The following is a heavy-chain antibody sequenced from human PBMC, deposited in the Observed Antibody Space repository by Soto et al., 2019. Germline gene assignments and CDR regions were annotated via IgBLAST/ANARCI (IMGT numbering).Heavy chain of an antibody. CDR1: GFTFSSSA. Sequence: SVKVSCKTSGFTFSSSAVHWVRQARGHRLQWIGWIDVGSANANYAQMLQERVTISRDMSTSTAYMELSSLRPEDTAVYYCARVTHRIRAMPTCAVVTPSEYHYYGLDVWG. CDR2: IDVGSANA. CDR3: ARVTHRIRAMPTCAVVTPSEYHYYGLDV. J-gene: IGHJ6*02. D-gene: IGHD3-3*01. V-gene: IGHV1-58*01.